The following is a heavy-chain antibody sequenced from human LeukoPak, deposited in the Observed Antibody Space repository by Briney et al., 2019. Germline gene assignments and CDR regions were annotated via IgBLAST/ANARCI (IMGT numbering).Heavy chain of an antibody. D-gene: IGHD4-23*01. V-gene: IGHV3-74*01. Sequence: GGSLRLSCAASGFTVSSYWMHWVRQAPGKGLVLVSRINRDGRTISYAGSVKGRFTISRDNAKNTLYLQMNSLRAEDTAVYYCARDFEGNSDYWGQGTLVTVSS. J-gene: IGHJ4*02. CDR2: INRDGRTI. CDR3: ARDFEGNSDY. CDR1: GFTVSSYW.